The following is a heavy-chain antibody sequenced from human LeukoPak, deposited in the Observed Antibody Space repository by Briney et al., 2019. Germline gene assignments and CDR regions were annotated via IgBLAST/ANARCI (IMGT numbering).Heavy chain of an antibody. Sequence: ASVKVSCKASGYTFTNYGITWVRQAPGQGLEWMGWISASNGDTHYSEKFQDRITVTTDTSTSTAYMELRSLVSDDTAVYYCARVPRRGFWSGYYEEYDAFDIWGQGTMVTVSS. CDR3: ARVPRRGFWSGYYEEYDAFDI. CDR1: GYTFTNYG. D-gene: IGHD3-3*01. J-gene: IGHJ3*02. V-gene: IGHV1-18*01. CDR2: ISASNGDT.